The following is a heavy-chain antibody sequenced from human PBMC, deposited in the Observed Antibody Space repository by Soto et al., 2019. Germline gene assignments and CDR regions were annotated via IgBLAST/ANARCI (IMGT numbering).Heavy chain of an antibody. D-gene: IGHD3-9*01. CDR3: AIIHYDILTGYIDY. CDR1: GFTFSDYY. Sequence: GGSLRLSCAASGFTFSDYYMSWIRQAPGKGLEWVSYISSSSSYTNYADSVKGRCTISRDNAKNSLYLQMYSLRAEDTAVYYCAIIHYDILTGYIDYWGQGTLVTVSS. J-gene: IGHJ4*02. V-gene: IGHV3-11*06. CDR2: ISSSSSYT.